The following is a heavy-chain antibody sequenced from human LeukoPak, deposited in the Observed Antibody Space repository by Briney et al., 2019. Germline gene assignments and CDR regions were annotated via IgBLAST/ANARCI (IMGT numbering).Heavy chain of an antibody. CDR1: GYTFTGYY. Sequence: ASVKVSCKASGYTFTGYYMHWVRQAPGQGLEWMGWINPNSGGTNYAQKFQGRETMTRDTSISTAYMELSRLRSDDTAVYYCARDGDSSSWYSPNWFDRWGQGTLVTAPS. D-gene: IGHD6-13*01. J-gene: IGHJ5*02. CDR3: ARDGDSSSWYSPNWFDR. V-gene: IGHV1-2*02. CDR2: INPNSGGT.